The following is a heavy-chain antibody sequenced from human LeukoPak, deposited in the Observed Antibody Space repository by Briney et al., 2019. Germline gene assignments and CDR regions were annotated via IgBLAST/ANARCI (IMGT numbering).Heavy chain of an antibody. CDR1: GFTFSSYG. CDR2: ISYDGSNK. J-gene: IGHJ4*02. CDR3: AKDRGY. V-gene: IGHV3-30*18. Sequence: PGGSLRLPCAASGFTFSSYGMHWVRQAPGKGLEWVAVISYDGSNKYYADSVKGRFTISRDNSKSTLFLQMNSLRVEDTAVYYCAKDRGYWGQGTLVTVSS.